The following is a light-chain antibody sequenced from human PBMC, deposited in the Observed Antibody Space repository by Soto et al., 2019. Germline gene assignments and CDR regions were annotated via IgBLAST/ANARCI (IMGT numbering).Light chain of an antibody. Sequence: QSALTQPASVSGSPGQSITISCTGTNGDLRSYDLVSWYQRYPVEAPKLIIYEVNKRPSGISTRFSSSKSGNTASLTISGLQAEDEAEYDCCSYAGSNSLIFGGGTKLTVL. V-gene: IGLV2-23*02. CDR1: NGDLRSYDL. CDR3: CSYAGSNSLI. J-gene: IGLJ2*01. CDR2: EVN.